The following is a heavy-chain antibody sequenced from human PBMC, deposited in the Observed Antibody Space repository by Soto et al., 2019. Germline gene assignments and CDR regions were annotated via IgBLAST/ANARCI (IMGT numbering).Heavy chain of an antibody. CDR3: ARRPTGSSIAALDAFDI. J-gene: IGHJ3*02. V-gene: IGHV1-2*04. CDR2: INPNSGGT. D-gene: IGHD6-6*01. Sequence: ASVKVSCKASGYTFTGYYMHWVRQAPGQGLEWMGWINPNSGGTNYAQKFQGWVTMTRDTSISTAYMELSRLRSDDTAVYYCARRPTGSSIAALDAFDIWGQGTMVTVSS. CDR1: GYTFTGYY.